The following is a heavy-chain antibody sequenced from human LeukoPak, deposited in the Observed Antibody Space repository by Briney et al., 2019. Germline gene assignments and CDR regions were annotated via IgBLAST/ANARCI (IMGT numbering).Heavy chain of an antibody. J-gene: IGHJ4*02. CDR1: GDSVSSNSAA. D-gene: IGHD1-26*01. CDR2: TYYWSKWYN. V-gene: IGHV6-1*01. CDR3: ARVGPSPGELLPYYFGY. Sequence: SQTLSLACAISGDSVSSNSAAWNWIRQSPSRGLEWLGRTYYWSKWYNDYAVSVKSRITINPDTSKNQFPLQLSSVTPEDTAVYYCARVGPSPGELLPYYFGYWGQGTLVTVSS.